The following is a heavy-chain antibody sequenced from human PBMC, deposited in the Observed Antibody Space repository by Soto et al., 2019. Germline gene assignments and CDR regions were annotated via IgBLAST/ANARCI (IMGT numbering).Heavy chain of an antibody. CDR1: GFTFGDYA. Sequence: GGSLRLSCTASGFTFGDYAMSWFRQAPGKGLEWVGFIRSKAYGGTTEYAASVKGRFTISRDDSKSIAYLQMNSLKTEDTAVYYCAAAAQNDAFDIWGQGTMVTVSS. CDR2: IRSKAYGGTT. J-gene: IGHJ3*02. V-gene: IGHV3-49*03. CDR3: AAAAQNDAFDI. D-gene: IGHD2-2*01.